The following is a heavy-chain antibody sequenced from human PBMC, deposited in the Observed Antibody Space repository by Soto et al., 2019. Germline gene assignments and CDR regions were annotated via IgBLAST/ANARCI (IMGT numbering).Heavy chain of an antibody. V-gene: IGHV4-59*08. CDR2: VYSTGGT. D-gene: IGHD3-10*01. Sequence: QVQLQQSGPGLVKPSETLSLTCSVSSGPSRTHNWGWIRQPPGRGLEWIGYVYSTGGTSYNPSLKSRVTISADTSTNHISLTLSSVTAADTALYYCVRQGIGTQHGLVDVWGQGTTVTVSS. CDR1: SGPSRTHN. CDR3: VRQGIGTQHGLVDV. J-gene: IGHJ6*02.